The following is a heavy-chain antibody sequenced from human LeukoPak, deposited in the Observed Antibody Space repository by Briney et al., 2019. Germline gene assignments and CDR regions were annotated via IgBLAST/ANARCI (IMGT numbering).Heavy chain of an antibody. Sequence: GGSLRLSCAASGFTFSSYWMHWVRQAPGKGLGGVSLINSDGSSTSYPDSVKGRFTISRDNAENTLYLQMNSLRAEDTAVYYCARCLFYYDSSGLSPYPYYYYYMDVWGKGTTVTVSS. CDR3: ARCLFYYDSSGLSPYPYYYYYMDV. CDR2: INSDGSST. J-gene: IGHJ6*03. CDR1: GFTFSSYW. D-gene: IGHD3-22*01. V-gene: IGHV3-74*01.